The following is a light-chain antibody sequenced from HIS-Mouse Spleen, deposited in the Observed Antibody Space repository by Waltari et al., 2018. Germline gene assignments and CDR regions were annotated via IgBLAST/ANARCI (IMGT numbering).Light chain of an antibody. V-gene: IGLV3-1*01. J-gene: IGLJ2*01. Sequence: SYELTQPPSVSVSPGQTASITCSGDKLGDKYACWYQQKPGQSPVLVIYQDSKRPSGFPGRFSGSNSGNTATLTISGTQAMDEADYYCQAWDSSTDVVFGGGTKLTVL. CDR1: KLGDKY. CDR2: QDS. CDR3: QAWDSSTDVV.